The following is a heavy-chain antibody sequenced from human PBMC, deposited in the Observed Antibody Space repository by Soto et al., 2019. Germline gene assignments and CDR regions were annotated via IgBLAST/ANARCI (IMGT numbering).Heavy chain of an antibody. CDR1: GFTVSSNY. D-gene: IGHD2-2*01. J-gene: IGHJ4*02. Sequence: EVQLVESGGGLIQPGGSLRLSCAASGFTVSSNYMSWVRQAPGKGLEWVSVIYSGGSTYYADSVKGRFTISRDNSKSTLYLQMNSLSAEDTAVYYCAREAAIGLHDYWGQGTLVTVSS. CDR3: AREAAIGLHDY. V-gene: IGHV3-53*01. CDR2: IYSGGST.